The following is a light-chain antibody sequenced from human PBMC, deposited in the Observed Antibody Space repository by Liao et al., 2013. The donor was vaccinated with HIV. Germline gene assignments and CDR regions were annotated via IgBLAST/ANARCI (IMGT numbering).Light chain of an antibody. CDR2: QDS. CDR3: QAWDSNTYVV. Sequence: SYELTQPPSVSVSPGQTAIITCSGDKLGNRYTCWYQHKPGQSPVLVIYQDSKRPSGIPERFSGSNSGNTATLTISGTQPMDEADYYCQAWDSNTYVVFGGGTKLTVL. J-gene: IGLJ2*01. V-gene: IGLV3-1*01. CDR1: KLGNRY.